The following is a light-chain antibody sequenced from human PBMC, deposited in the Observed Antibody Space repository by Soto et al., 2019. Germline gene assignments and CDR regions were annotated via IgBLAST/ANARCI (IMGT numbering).Light chain of an antibody. CDR3: CSYAGSSTFV. V-gene: IGLV2-23*02. CDR2: EVS. J-gene: IGLJ1*01. Sequence: QSALTQPASVSGSPGQSITISCTGTRSDVGSYNLVSWYQQHPGKAPKLMIYEVSKRPSGVSNRFSGSKSGNTASLTISGLQAEYEADYYCCSYAGSSTFVFGTGTKVTVL. CDR1: RSDVGSYNL.